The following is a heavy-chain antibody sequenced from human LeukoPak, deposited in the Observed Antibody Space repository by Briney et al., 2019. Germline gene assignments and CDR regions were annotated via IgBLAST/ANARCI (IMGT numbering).Heavy chain of an antibody. Sequence: SQTLSLTCAISGDSVTSGIWNWIRQSPSRGLEWLGRTYHWSKWFNDYAVSVESRMTINADTSRNQFSLQLNSVTPEDTAVYYCARDRPLDYYGMDVWGQGTTVTVSS. V-gene: IGHV6-1*01. J-gene: IGHJ6*02. CDR3: ARDRPLDYYGMDV. D-gene: IGHD6-6*01. CDR1: GDSVTSGI. CDR2: TYHWSKWFN.